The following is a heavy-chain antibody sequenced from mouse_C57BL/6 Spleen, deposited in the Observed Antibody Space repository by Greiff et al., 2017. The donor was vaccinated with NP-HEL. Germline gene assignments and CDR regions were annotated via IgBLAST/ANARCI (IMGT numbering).Heavy chain of an antibody. Sequence: EVQLQESGPGLVKPSQSLSLTCSVTGYSITSGYYWNWIRQFPGNKLEWMGYISYDGSNNYNPSLKNRISITRDTSKNQFFLKLNSVTTEDTATYYCASGGFYYYGSSWFAYWGQGTLVTVSA. V-gene: IGHV3-6*01. D-gene: IGHD1-1*01. CDR3: ASGGFYYYGSSWFAY. CDR1: GYSITSGYY. J-gene: IGHJ3*01. CDR2: ISYDGSN.